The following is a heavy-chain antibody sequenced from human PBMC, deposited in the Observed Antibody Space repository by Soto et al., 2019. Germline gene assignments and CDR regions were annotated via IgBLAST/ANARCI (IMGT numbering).Heavy chain of an antibody. CDR2: IYYTGST. CDR3: TRVGGYYGDYPNFDY. V-gene: IGHV4-59*01. J-gene: IGHJ4*02. Sequence: QVQLQESGPGLVKPSETLSLTCTVSGSSISPYYWSWIRHPPGKGLEWIGYIYYTGSTKYNPSLKSRVTISLGTSRNQLSLKLSSVTAADTAVYYCTRVGGYYGDYPNFDYWGPGTLVAVSS. D-gene: IGHD4-17*01. CDR1: GSSISPYY.